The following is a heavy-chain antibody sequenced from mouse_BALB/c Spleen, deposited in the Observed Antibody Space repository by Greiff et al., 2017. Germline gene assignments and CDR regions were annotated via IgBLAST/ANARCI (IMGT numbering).Heavy chain of an antibody. CDR3: ATGTGRYDGYAMDY. J-gene: IGHJ4*01. CDR2: INPNNGGT. Sequence: VQLQQSGPELVKPGASVKIPCKASGYTFTDYNMDWVKQSHGKSLEWIGDINPNNGGTIYNQKFKGKATLTVDKSSSTAYMELRSLTSEDTAVYYCATGTGRYDGYAMDYWGQGTSVTVSS. CDR1: GYTFTDYN. D-gene: IGHD2-14*01. V-gene: IGHV1-18*01.